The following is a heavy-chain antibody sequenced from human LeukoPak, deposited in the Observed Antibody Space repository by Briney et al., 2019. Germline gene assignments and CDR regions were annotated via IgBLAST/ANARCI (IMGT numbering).Heavy chain of an antibody. V-gene: IGHV3-66*02. CDR3: GSGSSSWSPFDY. Sequence: GGSLRLSCAASGFTVSSNYTSWVRQAPGKGLEWVSVIYSGGSTYYADSVKGRFTISRGNSKNTLYLQMNSLRAEDTAVYYCGSGSSSWSPFDYWGQGTLVTVSS. CDR1: GFTVSSNY. D-gene: IGHD6-13*01. J-gene: IGHJ4*02. CDR2: IYSGGST.